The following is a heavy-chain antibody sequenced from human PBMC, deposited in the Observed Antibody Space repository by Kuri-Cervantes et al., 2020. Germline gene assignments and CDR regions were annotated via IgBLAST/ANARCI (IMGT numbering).Heavy chain of an antibody. Sequence: SETLSLTCTVSGGSISSYSWSWIRQPPGKGLESIEYIYYTGSTSYNPSLKSRVTISVDTSKNQFSLKLSSVTAADTAVYYCARDEGYSSSWYKGFDPWGQGTLVTVSS. CDR1: GGSISSYS. J-gene: IGHJ5*02. CDR3: ARDEGYSSSWYKGFDP. V-gene: IGHV4-59*01. D-gene: IGHD6-13*01. CDR2: IYYTGST.